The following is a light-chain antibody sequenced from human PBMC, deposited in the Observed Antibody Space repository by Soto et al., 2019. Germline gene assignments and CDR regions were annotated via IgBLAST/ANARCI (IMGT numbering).Light chain of an antibody. CDR1: QSVSSY. CDR2: DAS. Sequence: EIVLTQSPATLSLSPGERATLSCRASQSVSSYLAWYQQKPGQAPRLLIYDASNRATCIPARFSGSGSGTDFTLTISSLEPEDVAVYYCQQRSNWPLTFGGGTKVELK. J-gene: IGKJ4*01. CDR3: QQRSNWPLT. V-gene: IGKV3-11*01.